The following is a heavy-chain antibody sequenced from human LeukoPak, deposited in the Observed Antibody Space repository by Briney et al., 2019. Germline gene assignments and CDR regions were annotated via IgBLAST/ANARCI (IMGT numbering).Heavy chain of an antibody. Sequence: SETLSLTCTVSGYSISSGYYWGWIRQPPGKGLEWIGSIYHSGSTYYNPSLKSRVTISVDTSKNQFSLKLSSVTAADTAVYYCARETPDYYDSSGYDYWGQGTLVTVSS. V-gene: IGHV4-38-2*02. D-gene: IGHD3-22*01. CDR1: GYSISSGYY. CDR2: IYHSGST. CDR3: ARETPDYYDSSGYDY. J-gene: IGHJ4*02.